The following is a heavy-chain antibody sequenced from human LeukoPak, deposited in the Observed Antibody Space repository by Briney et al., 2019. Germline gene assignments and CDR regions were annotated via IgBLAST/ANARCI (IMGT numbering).Heavy chain of an antibody. J-gene: IGHJ4*02. CDR3: ARGRADYGDSSPFDY. CDR2: INHSGST. D-gene: IGHD4-17*01. CDR1: GGSFSGYY. V-gene: IGHV4-34*01. Sequence: SETLSLTCAVYGGSFSGYYWSWIRQPPGKGLEWIGEINHSGSTNYNPSLTSRVTISVDTSKNQFSLKLSSVTAADTAVYYCARGRADYGDSSPFDYWGQGTLVTVSS.